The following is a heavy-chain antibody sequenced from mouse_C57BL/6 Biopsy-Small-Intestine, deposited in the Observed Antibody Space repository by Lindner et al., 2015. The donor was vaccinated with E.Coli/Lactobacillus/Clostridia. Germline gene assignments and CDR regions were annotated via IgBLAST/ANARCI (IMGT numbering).Heavy chain of an antibody. V-gene: IGHV1-54*01. J-gene: IGHJ3*01. CDR2: INPGSGGT. Sequence: VQLQESGAELVRPGTSVKVSCKASGYAFSNNLIEWVKQRPGQGLEWIGVINPGSGGTNYNERFKGKATLTADKSSSTAYMQLSSLTSEDSAVYFCASYGNFAYWGQGTLVTVSA. CDR3: ASYGNFAY. CDR1: GYAFSNNL. D-gene: IGHD2-1*01.